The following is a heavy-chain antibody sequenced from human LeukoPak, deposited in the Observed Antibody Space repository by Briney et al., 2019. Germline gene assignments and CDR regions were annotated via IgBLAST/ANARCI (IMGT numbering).Heavy chain of an antibody. J-gene: IGHJ4*02. CDR1: GFTFSDHY. V-gene: IGHV3-72*01. D-gene: IGHD5-12*01. Sequence: GRSLRLSCAASGFTFSDHYMDWVRQAPGKGLEWVGRTKNKVKSYTTEYAASVTGRFSISRDDSKNLLFLQMNSLKPEDTAVYYCLAWIEGVGYWGQGTLVSVSS. CDR2: TKNKVKSYTT. CDR3: LAWIEGVGY.